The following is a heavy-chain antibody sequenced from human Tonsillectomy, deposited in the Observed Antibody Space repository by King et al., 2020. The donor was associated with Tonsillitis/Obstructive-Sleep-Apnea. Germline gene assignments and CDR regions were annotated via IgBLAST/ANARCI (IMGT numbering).Heavy chain of an antibody. CDR1: GFTFSDFA. J-gene: IGHJ6*02. CDR3: ARGHSRSWTYYYYGMDV. CDR2: ISYDGESK. Sequence: QVQLVESGGGVVQPGRSLRLSCAASGFTFSDFAFHWVRQAPGKGLEWVAVISYDGESKYYADSVKGRFTISRDNSKNTLYLQMNSLRAEATAVYYCARGHSRSWTYYYYGMDVWGQGTTVTVSS. V-gene: IGHV3-30*04. D-gene: IGHD6-13*01.